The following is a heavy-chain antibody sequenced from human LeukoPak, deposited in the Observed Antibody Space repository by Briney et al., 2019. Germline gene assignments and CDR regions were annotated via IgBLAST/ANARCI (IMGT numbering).Heavy chain of an antibody. CDR1: GGSISSGSYY. D-gene: IGHD3-3*01. Sequence: SETLSLTCTVSGGSISSGSYYWSWIRPPAGKGLEWIGRIYTSGSTNYNPSLKSRVTISVDTSKNQFSLKLSSVTAADTAVYYCAGQGYDFWSGYRYYFDYWGQGTLVTVSS. CDR3: AGQGYDFWSGYRYYFDY. J-gene: IGHJ4*02. CDR2: IYTSGST. V-gene: IGHV4-61*02.